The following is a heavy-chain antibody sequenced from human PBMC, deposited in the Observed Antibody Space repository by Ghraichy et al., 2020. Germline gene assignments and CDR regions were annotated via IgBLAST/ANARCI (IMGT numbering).Heavy chain of an antibody. CDR1: GGTFSSYT. Sequence: SVKVSCKASGGTFSSYTISWVRQAPGQGLEWMGRIIPILGIANYAQKFQGRVTITADKSTSTAYMELSSLRSEDTAVYYCASPRLGDYLEVYFQHWGQGTLVTVSS. V-gene: IGHV1-69*02. CDR3: ASPRLGDYLEVYFQH. CDR2: IIPILGIA. J-gene: IGHJ1*01. D-gene: IGHD4-17*01.